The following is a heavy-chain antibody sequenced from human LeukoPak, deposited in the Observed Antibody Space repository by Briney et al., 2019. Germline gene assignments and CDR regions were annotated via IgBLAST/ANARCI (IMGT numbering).Heavy chain of an antibody. V-gene: IGHV4-34*01. J-gene: IGHJ4*02. CDR1: GGSFSGYY. Sequence: PSETLSLTCAVYGGSFSGYYWSWIRQPPGKGLEWIGEINHSGSTNYNPSLKSRVTISVDTSKNQFSLKLSSVTAADTAVYYCARGWGAIYSYWGQGTLVTVSS. CDR2: INHSGST. D-gene: IGHD3-16*01. CDR3: ARGWGAIYSY.